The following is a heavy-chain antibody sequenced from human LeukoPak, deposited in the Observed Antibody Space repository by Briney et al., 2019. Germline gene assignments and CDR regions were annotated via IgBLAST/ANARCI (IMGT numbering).Heavy chain of an antibody. V-gene: IGHV1-18*01. J-gene: IGHJ6*02. D-gene: IGHD5-18*01. Sequence: ASVNVSCKASGYTFSIYGISWVRQAPGQGLEWMGWISPYNGNTEYGQKVQGRVTMTTDRPTTTASMELRSLRSDDTAMYYCARVRPPNIVDSVMDYKYYHDMDVWGQGTTVTVSS. CDR1: GYTFSIYG. CDR2: ISPYNGNT. CDR3: ARVRPPNIVDSVMDYKYYHDMDV.